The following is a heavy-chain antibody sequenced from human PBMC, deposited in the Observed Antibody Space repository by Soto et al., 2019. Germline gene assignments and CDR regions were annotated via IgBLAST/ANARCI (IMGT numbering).Heavy chain of an antibody. Sequence: QVQLRESGPGLMRPSQTLSLTCTVSGASVTSTGYYWTWIRQSPGQGLEWLGNILHNANADYSQSLETRLSISLDSSKSQFSLKLNSLSAADTAIYFCARVSAVSAEHYFDYWGQGALVTVSS. CDR3: ARVSAVSAEHYFDY. D-gene: IGHD6-19*01. CDR2: ILHNANA. J-gene: IGHJ4*02. CDR1: GASVTSTGYY. V-gene: IGHV4-30-4*01.